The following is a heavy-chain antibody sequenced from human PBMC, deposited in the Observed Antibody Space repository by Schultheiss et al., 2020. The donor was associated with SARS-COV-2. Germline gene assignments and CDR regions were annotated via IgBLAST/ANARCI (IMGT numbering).Heavy chain of an antibody. J-gene: IGHJ6*02. D-gene: IGHD3-10*02. Sequence: GGSLRLSCAASGFTFDDYAMHWVRQAPGKGLEWVSGIRWNSGSIGYADSVKGRFIISRDNAKNSLYLQMNSLRAEDTALYYCAKDKGCSGSYCGYDYYGMDVWGQGTTVTVS. CDR3: AKDKGCSGSYCGYDYYGMDV. V-gene: IGHV3-9*01. CDR2: IRWNSGSI. CDR1: GFTFDDYA.